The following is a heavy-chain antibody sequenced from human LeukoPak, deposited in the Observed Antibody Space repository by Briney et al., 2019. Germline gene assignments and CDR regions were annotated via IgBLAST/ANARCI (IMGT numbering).Heavy chain of an antibody. D-gene: IGHD2-15*01. V-gene: IGHV4-34*01. CDR1: GGSFSGYY. CDR3: ARGTRGRVAVAPVEWFDP. CDR2: INHSGST. J-gene: IGHJ5*02. Sequence: KSSETLSLTCAVYGGSFSGYYWSWIRQPPGKGPEWIGEINHSGSTNYNPSLKSRVTISVDTSKNQFSLKLSSVTAADTAVYYCARGTRGRVAVAPVEWFDPWGQGTLVTVSS.